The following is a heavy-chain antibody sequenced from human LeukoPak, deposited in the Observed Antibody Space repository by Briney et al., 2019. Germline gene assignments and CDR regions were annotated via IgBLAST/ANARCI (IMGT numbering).Heavy chain of an antibody. J-gene: IGHJ4*02. CDR2: MRRDGNEI. V-gene: IGHV3-7*04. CDR1: GFTFSTYW. D-gene: IGHD5-24*01. Sequence: GGSLRLSCSASGFTFSTYWMSWVRQAPGKGLEWVANMRRDGNEIYYLDSVRGRFTISRDNAKNSLYLQMNSLRAEDTAIYYCTRVGYIDEGIDYWGQGTLVTVSS. CDR3: TRVGYIDEGIDY.